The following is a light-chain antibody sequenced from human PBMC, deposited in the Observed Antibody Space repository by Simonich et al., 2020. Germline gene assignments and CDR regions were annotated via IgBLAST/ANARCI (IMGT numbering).Light chain of an antibody. Sequence: QSALTQPASVSGSPGHSITISCTGTSRDVGGYNYVSWYQQHPGKAPKLMIYYVSKRPSGVSKRFSGSKSGNTASLTISGLQAEDEADYYCSSYTSSSTVVFGGGTKLTVL. V-gene: IGLV2-14*01. CDR2: YVS. J-gene: IGLJ2*01. CDR3: SSYTSSSTVV. CDR1: SRDVGGYNY.